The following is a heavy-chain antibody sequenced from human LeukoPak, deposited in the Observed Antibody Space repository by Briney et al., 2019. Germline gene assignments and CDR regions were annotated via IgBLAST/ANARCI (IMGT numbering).Heavy chain of an antibody. CDR2: IYYSGST. CDR3: ARGDFDY. J-gene: IGHJ4*02. V-gene: IGHV4-59*01. Sequence: SETLSLTCTVSGGSISNYYWSWIRQTPGKGLEWIGYIYYSGSTNYNPSLKSRVTISVDTSKNQFSLKLSSVTAADTAVYYCARGDFDYWGQGTLVTVSS. CDR1: GGSISNYY.